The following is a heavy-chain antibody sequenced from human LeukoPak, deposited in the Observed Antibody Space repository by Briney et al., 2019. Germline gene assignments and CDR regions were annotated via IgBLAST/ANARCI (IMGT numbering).Heavy chain of an antibody. V-gene: IGHV3-21*06. Sequence: PGGSLRLSCAASGFSFSDYNMNWVRQAPGKALEWVSSITSTGTYIFYGDSVKGRFTISRDNARNSLYLQMNSLRAEDTAVYYCARESFAARWDWGQGTLVTVSS. CDR2: ITSTGTYI. J-gene: IGHJ4*02. CDR3: ARESFAARWD. D-gene: IGHD6-6*01. CDR1: GFSFSDYN.